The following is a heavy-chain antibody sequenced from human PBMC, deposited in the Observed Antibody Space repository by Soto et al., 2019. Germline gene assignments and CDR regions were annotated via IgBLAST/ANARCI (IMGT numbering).Heavy chain of an antibody. CDR2: IDPSDSYT. CDR3: ARHVRFGELLSAFDI. Sequence: PGESLKISCKGSGYSFTSYWISWVRQMPGKGLEWMGRIDPSDSYTNYSPSFQGHVTISADKSISTAYLQWSSLKASDTAMYYCARHVRFGELLSAFDIWGQGTMVTVS. J-gene: IGHJ3*02. D-gene: IGHD3-10*01. V-gene: IGHV5-10-1*01. CDR1: GYSFTSYW.